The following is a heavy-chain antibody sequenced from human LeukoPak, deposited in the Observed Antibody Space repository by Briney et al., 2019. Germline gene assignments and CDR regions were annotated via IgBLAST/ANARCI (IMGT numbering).Heavy chain of an antibody. CDR3: ARDREVGATGYYFDY. J-gene: IGHJ4*02. CDR1: GGSISDTTYY. CDR2: IYYSGST. D-gene: IGHD1-26*01. Sequence: SETLSLTCTVSGGSISDTTYYWGWIRQSPGKGLEWIGSIYYSGSTYYNPSLKSRVTISVDTSKNHLSLRLSSVTAADTAVYYCARDREVGATGYYFDYWGQGTLVTVSS. V-gene: IGHV4-39*02.